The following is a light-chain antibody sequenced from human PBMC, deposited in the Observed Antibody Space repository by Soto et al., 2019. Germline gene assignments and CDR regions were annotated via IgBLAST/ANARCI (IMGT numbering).Light chain of an antibody. CDR2: GAS. CDR1: QIINTF. V-gene: IGKV1-39*01. CDR3: QQSFAAPVT. J-gene: IGKJ4*01. Sequence: DIQMTQSPSSLSASVGDNVIITCRASQIINTFLNWYQQKPGKAPKLLIYGASNLQSGVPSRFIGSGSGTHFTLSINSLRPEDFATYYCQQSFAAPVTFGGGTKLEI.